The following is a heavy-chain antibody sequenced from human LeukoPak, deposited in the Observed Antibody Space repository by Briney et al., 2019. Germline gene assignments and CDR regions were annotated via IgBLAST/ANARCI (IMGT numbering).Heavy chain of an antibody. D-gene: IGHD6-13*01. CDR1: GGSISSYY. CDR3: ASYILTSIAAAGPPLAEYFQH. CDR2: IYTSGST. V-gene: IGHV4-4*07. Sequence: SETLSLTCTVSGGSISSYYWSWIRQPAGKGLEWIGRIYTSGSTNYNPSLKSRVTMSVDTSKNQFSLKLSSVTAADTAVYYCASYILTSIAAAGPPLAEYFQHWGQGTLVTVSS. J-gene: IGHJ1*01.